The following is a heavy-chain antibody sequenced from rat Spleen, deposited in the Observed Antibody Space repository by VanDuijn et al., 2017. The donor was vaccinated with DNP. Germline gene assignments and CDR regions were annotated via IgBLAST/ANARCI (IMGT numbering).Heavy chain of an antibody. V-gene: IGHV2-63*01. Sequence: QVQLKESGPGLVQPSEILSLTCTVSGVSLTSYSVSWVRQPSGKGPEWMGRMWYDGDTAYNSVFKSRLSISRDTSKNQVFLKMNSLQADDTGTYYCTRNYYDGSYRFAYWGQGTLVTVSS. J-gene: IGHJ3*01. CDR1: GVSLTSYS. CDR2: MWYDGDT. CDR3: TRNYYDGSYRFAY. D-gene: IGHD1-12*02.